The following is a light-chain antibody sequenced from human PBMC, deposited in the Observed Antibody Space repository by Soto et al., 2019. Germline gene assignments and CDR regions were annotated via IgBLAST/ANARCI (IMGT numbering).Light chain of an antibody. V-gene: IGLV2-11*01. Sequence: QSALTQPPSVSGSPGQSVTISCTGTSSDVGGYNYVSWYQQHPGKVPKLMIYDVSNRPSGVPDRFSGSKSGNTASLTISGLQAEDEADYYCCSYASRYTYVFGSGTKLTVL. CDR1: SSDVGGYNY. CDR3: CSYASRYTYV. J-gene: IGLJ1*01. CDR2: DVS.